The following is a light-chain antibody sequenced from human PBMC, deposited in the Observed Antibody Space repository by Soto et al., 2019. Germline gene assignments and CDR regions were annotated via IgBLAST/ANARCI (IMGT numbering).Light chain of an antibody. CDR1: QSISSW. V-gene: IGKV1-5*03. Sequence: DIQMTQSPSTLSASVGDRVTITCRASQSISSWLAWYQQKPGKAPKLLIYKASSLESGVPSRFSGSGSGTEFTLTISSLQPDVFATYYCQQYNSSSGTFGQGTKVEIK. J-gene: IGKJ1*01. CDR3: QQYNSSSGT. CDR2: KAS.